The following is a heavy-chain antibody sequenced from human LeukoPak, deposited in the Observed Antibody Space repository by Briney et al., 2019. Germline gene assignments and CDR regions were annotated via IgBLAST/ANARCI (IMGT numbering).Heavy chain of an antibody. V-gene: IGHV3-21*01. CDR1: GFTFSSYS. CDR3: ARDPIGVEDAFDI. CDR2: ISSSSSNI. Sequence: GGSLRLSCAASGFTFSSYSMNWVRQAPGKGLEWVSSISSSSSNIYYADSVKGRFTISRDNAKNPLYLQMNSLSAEDTAVYYCARDPIGVEDAFDIWGQGTLVTVSS. J-gene: IGHJ3*02. D-gene: IGHD3-3*01.